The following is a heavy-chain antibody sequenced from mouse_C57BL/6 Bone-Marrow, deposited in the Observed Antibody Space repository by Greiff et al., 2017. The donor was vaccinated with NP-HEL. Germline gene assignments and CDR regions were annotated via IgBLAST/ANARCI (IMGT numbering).Heavy chain of an antibody. J-gene: IGHJ3*01. CDR3: ARVHYGSPY. Sequence: QVQLQQPGAELVRPGTSVKLSCKASGYTFTSYWMHWVKQRPGQGLEWIGVIDPSDSYTNYNQKFKGKATLTVETSSSTAYMQRSSLTSEDSAVYYCARVHYGSPYWGQGTLVTVSA. V-gene: IGHV1-59*01. CDR1: GYTFTSYW. D-gene: IGHD1-1*01. CDR2: IDPSDSYT.